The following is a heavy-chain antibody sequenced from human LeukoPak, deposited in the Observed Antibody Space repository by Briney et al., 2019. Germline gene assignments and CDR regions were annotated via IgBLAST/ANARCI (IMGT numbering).Heavy chain of an antibody. CDR2: IYYSGST. CDR3: ARERCSGGSCFYYDY. CDR1: GGSISSYY. D-gene: IGHD2-15*01. J-gene: IGHJ4*02. Sequence: SETLSLTCTVSGGSISSYYWSWIRQPPGKGLEWIGYIYYSGSTNFNPSLKSRVTISVDTSKNQFSLKLSSVTAADTAVYYCARERCSGGSCFYYDYWGQGTLVTVSS. V-gene: IGHV4-59*01.